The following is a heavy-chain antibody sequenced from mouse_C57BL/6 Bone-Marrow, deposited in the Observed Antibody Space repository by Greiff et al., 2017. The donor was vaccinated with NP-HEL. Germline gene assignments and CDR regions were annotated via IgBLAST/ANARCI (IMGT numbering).Heavy chain of an antibody. V-gene: IGHV1-52*01. CDR1: GYTFTSYW. Sequence: VQLQQPGAELVRPGSSVTLSCKASGYTFTSYWMHWVKQRPIQGLEWIGNIDPSDSETHYNQMFNDKATLTVDKSSSTAYMQLSSLTSEDSAVYYCARENYYGSSYKVYCDYWGQGTTLTVSS. CDR3: ARENYYGSSYKVYCDY. J-gene: IGHJ2*01. CDR2: IDPSDSET. D-gene: IGHD1-1*01.